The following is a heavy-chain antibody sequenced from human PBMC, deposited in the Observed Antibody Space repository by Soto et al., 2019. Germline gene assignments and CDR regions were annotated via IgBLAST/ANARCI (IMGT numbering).Heavy chain of an antibody. CDR3: ARASRYCSGGSCYKLWDY. J-gene: IGHJ4*02. CDR1: GYRFTSYW. CDR2: IDPSDSYT. D-gene: IGHD2-15*01. Sequence: PGESLKISCKGSGYRFTSYWISWVRQMPGKGLEWMGRIDPSDSYTNYSPSFQGHVTISADKSISTAYLQWSSLKASDTAMYYCARASRYCSGGSCYKLWDYWGQGTLVTVSS. V-gene: IGHV5-10-1*01.